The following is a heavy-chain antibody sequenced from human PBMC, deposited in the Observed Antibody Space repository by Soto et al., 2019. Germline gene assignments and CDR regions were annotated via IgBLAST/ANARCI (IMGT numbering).Heavy chain of an antibody. CDR2: SSATGAGT. J-gene: IGHJ4*02. CDR1: GFTFSSYG. CDR3: AKDRRAGGNYGFDSDF. Sequence: EVQLLESGGGLVQPGGSLRLSCAASGFTFSSYGMTWVRQAPGKGLEWVSFSSATGAGTYYADSVKGRFTISRDNSKNTLYLQLTSLGADDTPVYYCAKDRRAGGNYGFDSDFWGQGALVIVSS. D-gene: IGHD1-7*01. V-gene: IGHV3-23*01.